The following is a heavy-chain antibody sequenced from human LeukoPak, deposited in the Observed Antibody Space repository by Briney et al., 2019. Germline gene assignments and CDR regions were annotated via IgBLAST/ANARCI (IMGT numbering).Heavy chain of an antibody. CDR3: ASLRYSGYDSAFDI. Sequence: GESLKISCQGSGYSFTSYWIGWVRQMPVKGLGWMGIIYPGDSDTRYSPSFQGQVTISADKSISTAYLQWSSLKASDTAMYYCASLRYSGYDSAFDIWGQGTMVTVSS. D-gene: IGHD5-12*01. CDR2: IYPGDSDT. V-gene: IGHV5-51*01. J-gene: IGHJ3*02. CDR1: GYSFTSYW.